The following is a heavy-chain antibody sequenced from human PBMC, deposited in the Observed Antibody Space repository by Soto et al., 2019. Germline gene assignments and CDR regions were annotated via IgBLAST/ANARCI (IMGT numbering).Heavy chain of an antibody. CDR3: ARGDILTGYYNSGGYFDY. D-gene: IGHD3-9*01. Sequence: QITLKESGPTLVKPTQTLTLTCTFSGFSLSTSGVGVGWIRQPPGKALEWLALIYWNDDKRYSPSLKSRLTITKDTSKNQVVLTMTNMDPVDTATYYCARGDILTGYYNSGGYFDYWGQGTLVTVSS. CDR1: GFSLSTSGVG. CDR2: IYWNDDK. J-gene: IGHJ4*02. V-gene: IGHV2-5*01.